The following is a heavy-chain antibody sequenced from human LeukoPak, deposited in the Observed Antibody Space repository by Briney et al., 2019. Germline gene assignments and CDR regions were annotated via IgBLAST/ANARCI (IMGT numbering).Heavy chain of an antibody. CDR3: ARVQYYYDGSGYYLFDY. CDR1: GGSISSGDYY. Sequence: PSETLSLTCTVSGGSISSGDYYWSWIRQPPGKGLEWIGYIYYSGSTYYNPSLKSRVTISVDTSKNQFSLKLSSVTAADTAVYYCARVQYYYDGSGYYLFDYWGQGTLVTVSS. CDR2: IYYSGST. J-gene: IGHJ4*02. D-gene: IGHD3-22*01. V-gene: IGHV4-30-4*01.